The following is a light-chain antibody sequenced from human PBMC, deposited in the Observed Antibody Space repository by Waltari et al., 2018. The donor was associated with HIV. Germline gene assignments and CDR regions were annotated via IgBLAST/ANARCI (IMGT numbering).Light chain of an antibody. V-gene: IGKV2-30*01. CDR1: QSLVSIDGNTY. CDR3: MQGTHWPLT. J-gene: IGKJ4*01. Sequence: DVVMTQSPLSLPVTLGQPASISCRSSQSLVSIDGNTYLNWFHQRPGPSPRRLIYKVFKRDPWVPDRFSGSGSGTDFTLKISRVEAEDVGFYYCMQGTHWPLTFGGGTRVDIK. CDR2: KVF.